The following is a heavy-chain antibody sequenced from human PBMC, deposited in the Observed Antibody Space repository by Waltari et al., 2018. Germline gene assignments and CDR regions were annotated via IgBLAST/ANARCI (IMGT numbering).Heavy chain of an antibody. D-gene: IGHD7-27*01. Sequence: EVQLMESGGGLVKPGGSLRLSCAASGFRFRTYNMTWVRQAPGKGLEWVSSVSSNGAYIHYADSVRGRFTISRDNAKTSLYLQMNGLRDEDTAVYYCARGGWGFYLDLWGQGALVTVSS. CDR1: GFRFRTYN. J-gene: IGHJ5*02. CDR3: ARGGWGFYLDL. V-gene: IGHV3-21*01. CDR2: VSSNGAYI.